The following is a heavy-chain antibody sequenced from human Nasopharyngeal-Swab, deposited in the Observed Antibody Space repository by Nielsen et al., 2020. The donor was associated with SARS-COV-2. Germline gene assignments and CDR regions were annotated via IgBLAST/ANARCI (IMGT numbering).Heavy chain of an antibody. CDR3: ARGLTYFFDSGSYYPLGF. J-gene: IGHJ4*02. D-gene: IGHD3-22*01. V-gene: IGHV4-34*01. CDR1: GGSFSGYY. Sequence: SETLSLTCAVYGGSFSGYYWSWIRQPPGKGLEWIGEINHSGSTNYNPSLGSRVIISGDTSKNQFSLKLYSVTAADTAVYYCARGLTYFFDSGSYYPLGFWGQGTLVTVSS. CDR2: INHSGST.